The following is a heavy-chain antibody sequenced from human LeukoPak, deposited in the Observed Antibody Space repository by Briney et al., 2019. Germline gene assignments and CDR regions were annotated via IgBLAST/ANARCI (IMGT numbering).Heavy chain of an antibody. V-gene: IGHV3-23*01. CDR3: ATRSGYSSSWYPQ. D-gene: IGHD6-13*01. Sequence: GGSLRLSCAASGFTFSSCAMNWVRQAPGKGLEWVSGISGSGGITHYADSVRGRFTISRDNSKNTLYLQMNSLRAEDTAVYYCATRSGYSSSWYPQWGQGTLVTVSS. CDR1: GFTFSSCA. J-gene: IGHJ4*02. CDR2: ISGSGGIT.